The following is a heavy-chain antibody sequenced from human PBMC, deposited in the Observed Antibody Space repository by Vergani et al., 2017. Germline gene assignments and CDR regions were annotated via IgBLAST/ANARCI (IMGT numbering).Heavy chain of an antibody. D-gene: IGHD6-13*01. Sequence: QVQLQESGPGLVKPSQTLSLTCTVSGGSISSGSYYWSWIRQPAGKGLEWIGRIYTSGSTNYNPSLKSRVTISVDTSKNQFSLKLSSVTAADTAVYYCARYLPRIAAAGTGRYYYYYMDVWGRG. CDR3: ARYLPRIAAAGTGRYYYYYMDV. V-gene: IGHV4-61*02. CDR1: GGSISSGSYY. CDR2: IYTSGST. J-gene: IGHJ6*03.